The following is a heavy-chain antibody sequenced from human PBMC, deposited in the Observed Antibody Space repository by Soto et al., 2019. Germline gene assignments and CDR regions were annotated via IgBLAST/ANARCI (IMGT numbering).Heavy chain of an antibody. CDR1: GGSISSSSHF. J-gene: IGHJ4*02. D-gene: IGHD6-13*01. CDR2: IYYSGST. V-gene: IGHV4-39*07. Sequence: SETLSLTCTVSGGSISSSSHFWGWVRQPPGKGLEWIGSIYYSGSTYYNPSLKSRVTISVDTSKNQFSLKLSSVTAADTAVYYCASSHAGAHITAAVHWGQGTLVTVSS. CDR3: ASSHAGAHITAAVH.